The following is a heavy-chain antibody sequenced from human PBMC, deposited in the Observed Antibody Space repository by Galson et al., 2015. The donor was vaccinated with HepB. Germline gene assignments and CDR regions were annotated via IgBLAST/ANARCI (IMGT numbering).Heavy chain of an antibody. Sequence: SETLSLTCTVSGDSISAYFWSWIRQPPGKGLEWIGYIFNYGSTTYNPSLQSRVTISADTSKNQVSLKMRSVTAADTAVYYCAREGEQLASGFEPWGQGILVTVSS. J-gene: IGHJ5*02. CDR2: IFNYGST. CDR1: GDSISAYF. D-gene: IGHD1-26*01. V-gene: IGHV4-59*01. CDR3: AREGEQLASGFEP.